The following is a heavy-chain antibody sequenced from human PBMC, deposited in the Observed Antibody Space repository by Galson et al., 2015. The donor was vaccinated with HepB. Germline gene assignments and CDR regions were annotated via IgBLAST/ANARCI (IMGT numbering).Heavy chain of an antibody. Sequence: SETLSLTCTVSGGSISSSSYYWGWIRQPPGKGLEWIGSIYYSGSTYYNPSLKSRVTISVDTSKNQFSLKLSSVTAADTAVYYCARPRITMIADDAFDIWGQGTMVTVSS. D-gene: IGHD3-22*01. J-gene: IGHJ3*02. CDR2: IYYSGST. V-gene: IGHV4-39*01. CDR3: ARPRITMIADDAFDI. CDR1: GGSISSSSYY.